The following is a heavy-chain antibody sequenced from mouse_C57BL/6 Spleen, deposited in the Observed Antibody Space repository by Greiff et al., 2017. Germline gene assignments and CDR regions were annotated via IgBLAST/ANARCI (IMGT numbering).Heavy chain of an antibody. CDR2: ISSGSSTI. V-gene: IGHV5-17*01. CDR3: AKGDYRYFDV. CDR1: GFTFSDYG. J-gene: IGHJ1*03. Sequence: DVKVEESGGGLVKPGGSLKLSCAASGFTFSDYGMHWVRQAPEKGLEWVAYISSGSSTIYYADTVKGRFTISRDNAKNTLFLQMTSLRSEDTAMYYCAKGDYRYFDVWGTGTTVTVSS.